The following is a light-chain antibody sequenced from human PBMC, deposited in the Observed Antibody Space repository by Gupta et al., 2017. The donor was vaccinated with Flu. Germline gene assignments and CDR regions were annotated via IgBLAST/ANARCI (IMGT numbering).Light chain of an antibody. J-gene: IGLJ3*02. Sequence: SVLTQPPSASATHGPTVTISCSGSSSNIGTNYVYWYQQLPGTAPKLLIYRNNERPSGVPDRFSGSKSGTSASLAISGLRSEDEADYYCAAWDDSLGGQGVFGGGTKLTVL. CDR2: RNN. CDR3: AAWDDSLGGQGV. CDR1: SSNIGTNY. V-gene: IGLV1-47*01.